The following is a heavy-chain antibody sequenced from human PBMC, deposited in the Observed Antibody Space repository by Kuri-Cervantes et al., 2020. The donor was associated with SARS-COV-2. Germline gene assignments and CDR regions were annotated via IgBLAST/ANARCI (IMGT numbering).Heavy chain of an antibody. CDR3: ARDADDSSWNY. CDR1: GYTFTGYY. V-gene: IGHV1-18*04. CDR2: ISVYSGRS. J-gene: IGHJ4*02. Sequence: ASVKDSCKASGYTFTGYYMHWVRQAPGQGLGWMGWISVYSGRSNVAQRFLGRVTLTTDTSANTAYMELGSLGLDDTAVYYCARDADDSSWNYWGPGSLVTVSS. D-gene: IGHD6-13*01.